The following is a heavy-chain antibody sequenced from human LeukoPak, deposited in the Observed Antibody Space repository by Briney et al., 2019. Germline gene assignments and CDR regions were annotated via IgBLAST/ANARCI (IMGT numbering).Heavy chain of an antibody. J-gene: IGHJ4*02. CDR3: AGAQDTFGGVIALDY. Sequence: PWETLSLTCTVSGGSISSYYWSWIRQPPGKGLEWIGYIYYSGSTNYNPSLKSRVTISVDTSKNQFSLKLSSVTAADTAVYYCAGAQDTFGGVIALDYWGQGTLVTVSS. D-gene: IGHD3-16*02. CDR1: GGSISSYY. V-gene: IGHV4-59*01. CDR2: IYYSGST.